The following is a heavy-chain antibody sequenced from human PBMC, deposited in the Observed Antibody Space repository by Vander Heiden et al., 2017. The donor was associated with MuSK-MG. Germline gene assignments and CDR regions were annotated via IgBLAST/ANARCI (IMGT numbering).Heavy chain of an antibody. CDR1: GGSMRTYH. J-gene: IGHJ4*02. D-gene: IGHD1-26*01. V-gene: IGHV4-59*01. CDR3: ARDDTVGIFDS. CDR2: ISHTGRT. Sequence: QVQLQESGPGLVRPSETLSISCTVSGGSMRTYHWSWIRQSPGKGLEWVGYISHTGRTTYNPSLNSRVTISVDTSKSQFSLQLSSVTAADTAVYYCARDDTVGIFDSWGQGTLVTVSA.